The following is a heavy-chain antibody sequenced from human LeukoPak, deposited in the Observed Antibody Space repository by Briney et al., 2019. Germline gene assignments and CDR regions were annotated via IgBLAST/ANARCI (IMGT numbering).Heavy chain of an antibody. CDR3: ASPGYSSSWYGGY. CDR1: GYIFTSYW. V-gene: IGHV5-51*01. CDR2: IFPGDSDT. J-gene: IGHJ4*02. Sequence: GESLKIPCQGSGYIFTSYWIGWVRQMPRKGLEWLGIIFPGDSDTRYSPSFQGQVTISADKSISTAYLPWSSLKASDTAMYYCASPGYSSSWYGGYWGEGTLVTVSS. D-gene: IGHD6-13*01.